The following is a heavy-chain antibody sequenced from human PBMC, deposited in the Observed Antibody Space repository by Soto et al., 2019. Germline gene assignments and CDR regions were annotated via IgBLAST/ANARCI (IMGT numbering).Heavy chain of an antibody. V-gene: IGHV3-33*03. CDR2: IYWDGSEK. J-gene: IGHJ4*02. CDR3: TINRGPAGVGLWFDY. D-gene: IGHD2-2*01. CDR1: GFTFSDSG. Sequence: QVHLVESGGGVVQPGRSLRLSCVASGFTFSDSGMHWLRQPPGKGPDWVAVIYWDGSEKYYPDSVRGRFPISKDNSNNTLYLQMDSLTLEDTGVYYWTINRGPAGVGLWFDYWGQGTLVTVSS.